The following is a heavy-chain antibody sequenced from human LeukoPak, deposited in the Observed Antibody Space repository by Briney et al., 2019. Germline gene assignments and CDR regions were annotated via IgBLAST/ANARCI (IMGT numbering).Heavy chain of an antibody. J-gene: IGHJ5*02. CDR2: IYYSGDT. D-gene: IGHD4/OR15-4a*01. CDR1: RGSISGYS. CDR3: VRGPYGASISKWFNP. V-gene: IGHV4-59*01. Sequence: SETLSLTCTVSRGSISGYSWSWIRQSPGGGLEWIGYIYYSGDTAYNPSLRSRVTLSVDTSKNQFSLQLRSVTTADTAVYYCVRGPYGASISKWFNPWGQGTQVIVSP.